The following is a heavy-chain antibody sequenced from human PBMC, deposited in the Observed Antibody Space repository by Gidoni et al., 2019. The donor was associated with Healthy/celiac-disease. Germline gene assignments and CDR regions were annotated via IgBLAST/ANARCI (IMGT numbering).Heavy chain of an antibody. CDR3: ARHLIPGKYYYDSSGYAAYYFDY. D-gene: IGHD3-22*01. J-gene: IGHJ4*02. Sequence: QVQLQQWGAGLLKPSETLSLTCAVYGGSFRGYYWSWIRQPPGKGLEWIGEINHSGRTHYNPSLKSRVTISVDTSKNQFSLKLSSVTAADTAVYYGARHLIPGKYYYDSSGYAAYYFDYWGQGTLVTVSS. V-gene: IGHV4-34*01. CDR2: INHSGRT. CDR1: GGSFRGYY.